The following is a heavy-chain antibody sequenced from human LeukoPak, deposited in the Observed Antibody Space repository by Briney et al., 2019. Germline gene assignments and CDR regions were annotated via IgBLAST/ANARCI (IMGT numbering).Heavy chain of an antibody. J-gene: IGHJ4*02. V-gene: IGHV4-59*01. D-gene: IGHD4-23*01. CDR3: ARGSSAPRWFPFDY. CDR2: IFYSGST. Sequence: SETLSLTCTVSGDSISHYYWSWIRQPPGKGLEWIGYIFYSGSTNYNPSLESRVIISVDTSRNQFSLKLNSLTAADTAVYYCARGSSAPRWFPFDYWGQGTLVTVSS. CDR1: GDSISHYY.